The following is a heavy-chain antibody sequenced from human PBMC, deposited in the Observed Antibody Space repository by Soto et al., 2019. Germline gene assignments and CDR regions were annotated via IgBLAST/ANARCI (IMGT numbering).Heavy chain of an antibody. Sequence: ASVKVSCKASGYTIRSYGISWVRQAPGQGLQWVGWISAYNGNTNYAQKLQGRVTMTRDTSTTTAYMELRSLRSDDTAVYYCARSLGSSSWYDYWGQGTLVTVSS. D-gene: IGHD6-13*01. CDR3: ARSLGSSSWYDY. CDR1: GYTIRSYG. V-gene: IGHV1-18*01. J-gene: IGHJ4*02. CDR2: ISAYNGNT.